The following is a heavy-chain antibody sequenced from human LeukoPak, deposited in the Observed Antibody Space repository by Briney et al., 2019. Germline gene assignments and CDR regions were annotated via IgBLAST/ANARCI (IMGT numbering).Heavy chain of an antibody. D-gene: IGHD6-13*01. CDR2: IYYSGST. V-gene: IGHV4-39*01. CDR1: GGSISSSSYY. CDR3: ARMGIAAAGTDY. Sequence: SETLSLTCTVSGGSISSSSYYWGWIRQPPGKGLEWIGSIYYSGSTYYNPSLKSRVTISVDTSKNQFSPKLSSVTAADTAVYYCARMGIAAAGTDYWGQGTLVTVSS. J-gene: IGHJ4*02.